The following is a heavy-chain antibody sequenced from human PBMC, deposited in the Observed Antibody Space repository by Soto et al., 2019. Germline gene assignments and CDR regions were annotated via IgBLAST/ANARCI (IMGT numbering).Heavy chain of an antibody. CDR1: GFIYSNYW. D-gene: IGHD3-10*01. CDR3: ARGARGFYYFDY. CDR2: INGDASTT. J-gene: IGHJ4*02. Sequence: GGSLRLSCAASGFIYSNYWMHWVRQVPGKGLVWVSRINGDASTTNYADFVKGRFTISRDNAKNTVYLHVNTLRAEDTAVYYCARGARGFYYFDYWGQGILVTVSS. V-gene: IGHV3-74*01.